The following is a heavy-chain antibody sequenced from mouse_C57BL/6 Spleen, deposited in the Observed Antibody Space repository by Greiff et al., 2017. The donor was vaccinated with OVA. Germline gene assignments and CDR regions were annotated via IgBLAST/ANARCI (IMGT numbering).Heavy chain of an antibody. CDR1: GYSITSGYY. CDR2: ISYDGSN. CDR3: AREGDYSNYVDYAMDY. Sequence: VQLQQSGPGLVKPSQSLSLTCSVTGYSITSGYYWNWIRQFPGNKLEWMGYISYDGSNNYNPSLKNRISITRDTSKNQFFLKLNSVTTEDTATYYCAREGDYSNYVDYAMDYWGQGTSVTVSS. V-gene: IGHV3-6*01. J-gene: IGHJ4*01. D-gene: IGHD2-5*01.